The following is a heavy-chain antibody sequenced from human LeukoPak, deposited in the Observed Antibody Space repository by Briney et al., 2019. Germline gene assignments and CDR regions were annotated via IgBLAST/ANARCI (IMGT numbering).Heavy chain of an antibody. CDR3: AKGSKRGVATIDY. CDR1: GFTFSSYG. CDR2: ISYDGSNK. Sequence: GGSLTHSRAASGFTFSSYGMHWVRQAPGKGLDCVAVISYDGSNKSYADSVTGRFTTPRDNSNNTLFLQMNSLSAEATAVYYCAKGSKRGVATIDYWGQGTLVTVSS. D-gene: IGHD5-12*01. J-gene: IGHJ4*02. V-gene: IGHV3-30*18.